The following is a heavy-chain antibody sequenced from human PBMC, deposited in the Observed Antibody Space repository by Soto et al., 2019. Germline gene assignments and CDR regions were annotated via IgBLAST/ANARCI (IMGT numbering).Heavy chain of an antibody. Sequence: QVQLQESGPGLVKPSETLSLNGTVSGGSIRDYYWVWIRQPPGKGLEWIGSIFYTGSTDYNPSLKSRVSISLATSKNQFSLNLGSVTAVDTAVYYCARVNRGAFDYWGQGALVTVSS. CDR2: IFYTGST. CDR3: ARVNRGAFDY. J-gene: IGHJ4*02. V-gene: IGHV4-59*01. CDR1: GGSIRDYY.